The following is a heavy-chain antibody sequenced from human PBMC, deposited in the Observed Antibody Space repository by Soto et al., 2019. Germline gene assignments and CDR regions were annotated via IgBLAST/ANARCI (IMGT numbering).Heavy chain of an antibody. CDR3: AKVLGGMIVVPNFDY. Sequence: GGSLRLSCAASGFTFSSYGMHWVRQAPGKGLEWVAVISYDGSNKYYADSVKGRFTISRDNSKNTLYLQMNSLRAEDTAVYYCAKVLGGMIVVPNFDYWGQGT. CDR1: GFTFSSYG. D-gene: IGHD3-22*01. CDR2: ISYDGSNK. J-gene: IGHJ4*02. V-gene: IGHV3-30*18.